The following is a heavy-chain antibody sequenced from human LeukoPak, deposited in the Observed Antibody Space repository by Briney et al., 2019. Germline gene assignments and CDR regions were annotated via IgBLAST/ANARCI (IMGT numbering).Heavy chain of an antibody. CDR2: INTNGANT. Sequence: GGSLRLSCSASGFTFKSYAMHWVRQAPGKGLEYVSSINTNGANTYYADSVKGRFTISRDNSRNTVYVQMNSLTPEDTAAYYCVKGLDYSSSQMDSWGQGTLVTVSS. V-gene: IGHV3-64*05. J-gene: IGHJ4*02. D-gene: IGHD6-6*01. CDR3: VKGLDYSSSQMDS. CDR1: GFTFKSYA.